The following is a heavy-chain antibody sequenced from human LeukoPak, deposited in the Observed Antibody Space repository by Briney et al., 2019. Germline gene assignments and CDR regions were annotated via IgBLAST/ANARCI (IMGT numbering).Heavy chain of an antibody. J-gene: IGHJ4*02. CDR2: ISGSGANI. V-gene: IGHV3-21*01. CDR1: GFTFSNYA. CDR3: GKDFVDLWSGFPIPFDT. Sequence: PGGSLRLSCGASGFTFSNYAMNWVRQGPGKGLEWVSGISGSGANIQYAESVKGRFTISRDNARNSLYLQMNSLRAEDTAVYYCGKDFVDLWSGFPIPFDTWGQGTLVTVSS. D-gene: IGHD3-3*01.